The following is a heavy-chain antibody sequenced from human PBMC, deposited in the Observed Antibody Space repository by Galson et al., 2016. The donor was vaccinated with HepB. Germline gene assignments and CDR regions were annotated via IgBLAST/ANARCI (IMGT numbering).Heavy chain of an antibody. Sequence: TLSLTCTVSGDSISSGAYYRSWIRQHPGKGLEWIGYIYFIGSAFYNPSLESRVTISRDTSKNQLSLKLSSVTAADTAVYYCARGPRSAYYFDYWGQGALVTVSS. J-gene: IGHJ4*02. V-gene: IGHV4-31*03. CDR1: GDSISSGAYY. D-gene: IGHD5-24*01. CDR2: IYFIGSA. CDR3: ARGPRSAYYFDY.